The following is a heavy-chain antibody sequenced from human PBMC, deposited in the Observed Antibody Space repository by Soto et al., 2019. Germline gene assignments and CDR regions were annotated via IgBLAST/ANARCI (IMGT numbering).Heavy chain of an antibody. CDR3: APRKSGSFNIGAFDI. CDR2: ISYDGSNK. CDR1: GFTFSSYA. V-gene: IGHV3-30-3*01. J-gene: IGHJ3*02. Sequence: PGGSLRLSCAASGFTFSSYAMHWVRQAPGKGLEWVAVISYDGSNKYYADSVKGRFTISGDNSKNSLFLQMNSLRVEDTAVYYCAPRKSGSFNIGAFDIWGLGTMVTVSS. D-gene: IGHD3-10*01.